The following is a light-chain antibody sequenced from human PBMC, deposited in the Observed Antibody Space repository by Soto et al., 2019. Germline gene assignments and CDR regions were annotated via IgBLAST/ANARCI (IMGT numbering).Light chain of an antibody. Sequence: EIVMTQSPATLSVYPGERATLYCRASQSISSNLAWYQQKPGQAPRLLIYGASTRATGIPARFSGSGSGTEFTLTISSLQSEDLAVYYCQQSNNWRTFGQGTKVDI. CDR2: GAS. CDR3: QQSNNWRT. J-gene: IGKJ1*01. CDR1: QSISSN. V-gene: IGKV3-15*01.